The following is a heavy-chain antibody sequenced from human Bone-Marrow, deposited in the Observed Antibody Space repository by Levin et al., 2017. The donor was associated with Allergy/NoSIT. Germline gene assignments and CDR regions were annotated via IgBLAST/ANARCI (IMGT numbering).Heavy chain of an antibody. V-gene: IGHV3-30*18. D-gene: IGHD3-10*01. CDR2: ISYDGTNR. Sequence: GGSLRLSCEASGFSFDIFGVHWVRQAPGKGLEWVAVISYDGTNRYYADSVKGRFTISRDNSKNTLYLQMNSLRVEDTAVYYCAKVGRGDLRESFEYWGQGTLVTVSS. J-gene: IGHJ4*02. CDR3: AKVGRGDLRESFEY. CDR1: GFSFDIFG.